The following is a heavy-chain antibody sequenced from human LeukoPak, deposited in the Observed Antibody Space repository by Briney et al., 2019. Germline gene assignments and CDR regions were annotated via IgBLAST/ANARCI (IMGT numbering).Heavy chain of an antibody. D-gene: IGHD3-22*01. CDR1: GGSISSYY. CDR2: IYTSGST. CDR3: ARALTYYYDSSGYGAWFDP. Sequence: SETLSLTCTVSGGSISSYYWSWIRQPAGKGLEWIGRIYTSGSTNYNPSLKSRVTMSVDTSKNQFSLKLSSVTAADTAVYYCARALTYYYDSSGYGAWFDPWGQGTLVTVSS. J-gene: IGHJ5*02. V-gene: IGHV4-4*07.